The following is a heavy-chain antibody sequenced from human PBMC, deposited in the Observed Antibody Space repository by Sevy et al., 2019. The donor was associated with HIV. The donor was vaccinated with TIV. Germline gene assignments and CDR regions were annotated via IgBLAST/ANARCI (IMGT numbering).Heavy chain of an antibody. CDR2: ISSSSSYI. V-gene: IGHV3-21*01. D-gene: IGHD4-17*01. J-gene: IGHJ3*02. CDR1: GFTFSSYS. CDR3: ARSPDYGGNAGAFDI. Sequence: GGSLRLSCAASGFTFSSYSMNWVRQAPGRGREWVSSISSSSSYIYYAGSVKGRFTISRDNAKNSLYLQMNSLRAEDTAVYYCARSPDYGGNAGAFDIWGQGTMVTVSS.